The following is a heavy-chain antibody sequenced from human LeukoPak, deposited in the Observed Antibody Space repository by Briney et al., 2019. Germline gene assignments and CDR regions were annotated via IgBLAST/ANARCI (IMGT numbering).Heavy chain of an antibody. J-gene: IGHJ4*02. V-gene: IGHV4-34*01. CDR3: ARGLRYARS. CDR1: GGSFSCYY. Sequence: SETLSLTCALYGGSFSCYYWSWIRQPPGKGLEWIGEINHSGSTNYNPSLKSRVTISVDTPKNQFSLKRSSVTAADTAVYYCARGLRYARSWGQGTLVTVSS. CDR2: INHSGST. D-gene: IGHD3-9*01.